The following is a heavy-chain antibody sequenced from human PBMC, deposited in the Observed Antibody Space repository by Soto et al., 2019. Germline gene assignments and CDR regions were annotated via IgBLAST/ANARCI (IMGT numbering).Heavy chain of an antibody. CDR1: GFTFSSYA. J-gene: IGHJ4*02. CDR2: ISGSGGST. Sequence: PGGSLRLSCAASGFTFSSYAMSWVRQAPGKGLEWVSAISGSGGSTYYADSVKGRFTISRDNSKNTLYLQMNSLRAEDTAVYYCAKDRSGYYDSSGYSNIGGRGTLVTVSS. D-gene: IGHD3-22*01. CDR3: AKDRSGYYDSSGYSNI. V-gene: IGHV3-23*01.